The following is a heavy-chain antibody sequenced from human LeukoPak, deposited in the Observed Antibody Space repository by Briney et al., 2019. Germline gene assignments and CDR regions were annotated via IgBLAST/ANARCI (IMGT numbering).Heavy chain of an antibody. CDR3: AKGRDGYDAFDI. Sequence: GGSLRLSCAASGFTFSSYAMSWVRQAPGKGLEWVSAISASGGSAYYADSVKGRFTISRDNSKNTLYLQMNSLRAEDTAVYYCAKGRDGYDAFDIWGQGTMVTVSS. D-gene: IGHD5-24*01. V-gene: IGHV3-23*01. CDR1: GFTFSSYA. J-gene: IGHJ3*02. CDR2: ISASGGSA.